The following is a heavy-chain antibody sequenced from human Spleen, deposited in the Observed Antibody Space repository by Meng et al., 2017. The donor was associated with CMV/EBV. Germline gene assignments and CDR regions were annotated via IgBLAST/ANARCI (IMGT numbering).Heavy chain of an antibody. CDR3: ARDGFSWELLSSDYYYGMDV. V-gene: IGHV1-2*02. CDR1: GYTFTGYY. D-gene: IGHD1-26*01. Sequence: ASVKVSCKASGYTFTGYYMHWVRQAPGQGLEWMGWINPNSGGTNYAQKFQGRVTMTRDTSISTAYMELSRLRSDDTAVYYCARDGFSWELLSSDYYYGMDVWGQGTTVTVSS. J-gene: IGHJ6*02. CDR2: INPNSGGT.